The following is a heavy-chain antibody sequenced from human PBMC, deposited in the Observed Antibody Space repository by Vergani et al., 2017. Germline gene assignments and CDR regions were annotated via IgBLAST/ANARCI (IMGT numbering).Heavy chain of an antibody. CDR3: ARDQNSWSALDY. J-gene: IGHJ4*02. V-gene: IGHV3-21*01. CDR2: ISSSSSYI. D-gene: IGHD6-13*01. Sequence: EVQLVESGGGLVKPGGSLRLSCAASGFTFSSYSMNWVRQAPGKGLEWVSSISSSSSYIYYADSVKGRFTISRDNAKNSLYLQMNSLRAEDTAVYYCARDQNSWSALDYWGQGTLVTVSS. CDR1: GFTFSSYS.